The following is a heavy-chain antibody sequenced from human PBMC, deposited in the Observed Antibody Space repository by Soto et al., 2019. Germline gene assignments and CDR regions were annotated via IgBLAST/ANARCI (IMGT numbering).Heavy chain of an antibody. CDR2: IKQDGSEK. CDR1: GFTFISYW. Sequence: GGSLRLSCAASGFTFISYWMSWVRQAPWKGLEWVANIKQDGSEKYYVDSVKGRFTISRDNAKNSLYLQMNSLRAEDTAVYYCARDYLVVPHRVIDYWGQGTLVTVSS. J-gene: IGHJ4*02. V-gene: IGHV3-7*01. D-gene: IGHD2-2*01. CDR3: ARDYLVVPHRVIDY.